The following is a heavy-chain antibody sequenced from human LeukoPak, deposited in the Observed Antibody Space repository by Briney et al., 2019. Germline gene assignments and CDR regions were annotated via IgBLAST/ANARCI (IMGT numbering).Heavy chain of an antibody. CDR2: INSGSTYT. D-gene: IGHD2-21*02. CDR3: TKGGHGDY. J-gene: IGHJ4*02. Sequence: GGSLRLSCAASGFTFSSYMMNWVRQAPGKGLEWVSSINSGSTYTYYTESVKGRFTVSRDNAKNSLFLQMNSLRAEDTAIYYCTKGGHGDYWGQGTMVTVSS. V-gene: IGHV3-21*01. CDR1: GFTFSSYM.